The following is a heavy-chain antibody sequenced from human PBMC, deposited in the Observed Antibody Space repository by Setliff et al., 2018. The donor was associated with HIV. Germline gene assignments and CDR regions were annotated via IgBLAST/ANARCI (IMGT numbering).Heavy chain of an antibody. CDR2: ISSSSSIK. Sequence: GGSLRPSCAASGFTFSSYSMNWVRQAPGKGLEWVSSISSSSSIKTYADSVKDRFTISRDNAKNTLYLQMSSLRAEDTGVYYCHSGYDTEEQSYFDYWGQGTLVTVSS. D-gene: IGHD5-12*01. CDR1: GFTFSSYS. J-gene: IGHJ4*02. CDR3: HSGYDTEEQSYFDY. V-gene: IGHV3-21*01.